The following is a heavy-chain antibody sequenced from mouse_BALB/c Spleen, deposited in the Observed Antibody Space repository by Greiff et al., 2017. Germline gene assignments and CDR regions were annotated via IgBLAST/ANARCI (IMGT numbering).Heavy chain of an antibody. Sequence: VQLVESGPGLVAPSQSLSITCTVSGFSLTSYGVHWVRQPPGKGLEWLGVIWAGGSTNYNSALMSRLSISKDNSKSQVFLKMNSLQTDDTAMYYCARGGYLYAMDYWGQGTSVTVSS. CDR2: IWAGGST. J-gene: IGHJ4*01. CDR3: ARGGYLYAMDY. V-gene: IGHV2-9*02. CDR1: GFSLTSYG.